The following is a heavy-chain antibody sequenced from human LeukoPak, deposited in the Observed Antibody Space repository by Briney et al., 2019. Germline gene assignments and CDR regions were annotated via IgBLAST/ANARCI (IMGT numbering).Heavy chain of an antibody. J-gene: IGHJ3*02. CDR2: THTSGSYI. D-gene: IGHD3-10*01. CDR3: ARGRSITLLRGVAMSDGFDI. Sequence: PGGSLRLSCAASGFTFRNYGLNWVRQAPGKGLGWVSFTHTSGSYIYYGDSVKGRFTISRDNAKNLLFLQMNGLRAEDTAVYYCARGRSITLLRGVAMSDGFDIWGQGAMVAVSS. CDR1: GFTFRNYG. V-gene: IGHV3-21*06.